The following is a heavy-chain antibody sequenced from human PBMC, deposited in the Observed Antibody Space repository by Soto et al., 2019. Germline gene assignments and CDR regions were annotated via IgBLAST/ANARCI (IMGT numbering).Heavy chain of an antibody. Sequence: SETRSLTCTVSGGSISSGGYYWSWIRQHPGKGLEWIGYIYYSGSTYYNPSLKGRVTISVDTSKNQFSLKLSSVTAADTAVYYCAVSGSNYRLHDAFHISGQGTMVTVS. V-gene: IGHV4-31*03. CDR3: AVSGSNYRLHDAFHI. CDR1: GGSISSGGYY. CDR2: IYYSGST. J-gene: IGHJ3*02. D-gene: IGHD4-4*01.